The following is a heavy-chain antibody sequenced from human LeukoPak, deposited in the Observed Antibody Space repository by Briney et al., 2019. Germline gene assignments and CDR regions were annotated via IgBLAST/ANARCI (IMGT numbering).Heavy chain of an antibody. J-gene: IGHJ4*02. CDR1: GFTISSYS. D-gene: IGHD2-2*01. CDR3: ARGTHRAAMYYFDY. CDR2: ISSSSSYI. Sequence: GGSLRLSCAASGFTISSYSMNWVRQAPGKGLEWVSSISSSSSYIYYADSVKGRFTISRDNAKNSLYLQMNSLRAEDTAVYYCARGTHRAAMYYFDYWGQGTLVTVSS. V-gene: IGHV3-21*01.